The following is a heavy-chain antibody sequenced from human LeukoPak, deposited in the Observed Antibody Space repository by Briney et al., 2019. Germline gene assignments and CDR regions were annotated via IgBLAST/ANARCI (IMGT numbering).Heavy chain of an antibody. CDR3: ARGTIWNWFDP. CDR1: GYTFTDYY. CDR2: VDPEDGET. J-gene: IGHJ5*02. D-gene: IGHD1-1*01. Sequence: ASVKVSCKASGYTFTDYYMHWVQQAPGKGLEWMGLVDPEDGETIYAEKFQGRVTITADTSTDTAYMELSSLRSEDTAVYYCARGTIWNWFDPWGQGTLVTVSS. V-gene: IGHV1-69-2*01.